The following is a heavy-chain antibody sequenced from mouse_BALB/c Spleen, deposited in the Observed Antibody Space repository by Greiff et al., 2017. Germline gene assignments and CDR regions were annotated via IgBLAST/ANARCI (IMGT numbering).Heavy chain of an antibody. CDR3: ARIYGNSAMDY. J-gene: IGHJ4*01. Sequence: EVQLQESGGGLVKLGGSLKLSCVASGFTFSSYYMSWVRQTPEKRLELVAAINSNGGSTYYPDTVKGRFTISRDNAKNTLYLQMSSLKSEDTALYYCARIYGNSAMDYWGQGTSVTVSS. D-gene: IGHD2-1*01. V-gene: IGHV5-6-2*01. CDR2: INSNGGST. CDR1: GFTFSSYY.